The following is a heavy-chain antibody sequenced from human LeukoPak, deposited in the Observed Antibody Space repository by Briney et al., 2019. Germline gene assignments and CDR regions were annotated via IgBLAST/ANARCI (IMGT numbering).Heavy chain of an antibody. CDR3: ARGGYSYGTLDY. D-gene: IGHD5-18*01. CDR2: IRYDGSNK. J-gene: IGHJ4*02. CDR1: GFTFSSYG. Sequence: PGGSLRLSCAASGFTFSSYGMHWVRQAPGKGLEWVAFIRYDGSNKYYADSVKGRFTISRDNSKNTLYLQMNSLRAEDTAVYYCARGGYSYGTLDYWGQGTLVTVSS. V-gene: IGHV3-30*02.